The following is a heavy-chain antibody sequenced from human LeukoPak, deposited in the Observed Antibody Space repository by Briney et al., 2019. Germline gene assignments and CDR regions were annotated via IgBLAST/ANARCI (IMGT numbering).Heavy chain of an antibody. CDR1: GGSFSDYY. V-gene: IGHV4-34*01. CDR2: INHSGST. CDR3: WIYNYGTQFDY. J-gene: IGHJ4*02. Sequence: SETLSLTCAVYGGSFSDYYWSWIRQPPGKGLEWIGEINHSGSTNYNPSLKSRVTISVDTSKNQFSLKLSSVTAADTAVYYCWIYNYGTQFDYWGQGTLVTVSS. D-gene: IGHD3-22*01.